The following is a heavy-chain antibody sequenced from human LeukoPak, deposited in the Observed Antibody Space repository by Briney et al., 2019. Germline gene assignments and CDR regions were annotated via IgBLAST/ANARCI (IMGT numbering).Heavy chain of an antibody. CDR2: IYPGDSDT. CDR3: ARLDLEGPFDP. CDR1: GFTFTSYW. V-gene: IGHV5-51*01. J-gene: IGHJ5*02. Sequence: GESLKISCKGSGFTFTSYWIGWVRQMPGKGLEWMGIIYPGDSDTRYSPSFQGQVTISADTSINTAYLQWSSPKASDTAMYYCARLDLEGPFDPWGQGTLVTVSS.